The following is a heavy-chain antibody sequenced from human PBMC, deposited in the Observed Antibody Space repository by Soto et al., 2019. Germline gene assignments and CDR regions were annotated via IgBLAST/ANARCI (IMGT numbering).Heavy chain of an antibody. Sequence: ASVKVSCKAAGGTFSSYGISWVRQAPGQGLEWMGGIIPMFGTATPTQNFQGRLTITADESTSTAYMELSSLRSEDTAVYFCARSVGVTTLSYLDYWGQGTLVTVSS. D-gene: IGHD1-26*01. CDR1: GGTFSSYG. J-gene: IGHJ4*02. CDR3: ARSVGVTTLSYLDY. CDR2: IIPMFGTA. V-gene: IGHV1-69*13.